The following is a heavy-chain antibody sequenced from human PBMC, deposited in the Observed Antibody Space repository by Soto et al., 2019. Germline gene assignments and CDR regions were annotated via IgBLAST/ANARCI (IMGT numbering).Heavy chain of an antibody. D-gene: IGHD1-20*01. V-gene: IGHV1-69*12. CDR2: IIPIFGTA. CDR3: ARSITGTVSYYYGMDV. CDR1: GGTFSSYA. Sequence: QVQLVQSGAEVKKPGSSVKVSCKAYGGTFSSYAISWVRQAPGEGLEWMGGIIPIFGTANYAQRFQGRVTITADESTSTAYMELSSLRSEDTAVYYCARSITGTVSYYYGMDVWGQGTTGTVSS. J-gene: IGHJ6*02.